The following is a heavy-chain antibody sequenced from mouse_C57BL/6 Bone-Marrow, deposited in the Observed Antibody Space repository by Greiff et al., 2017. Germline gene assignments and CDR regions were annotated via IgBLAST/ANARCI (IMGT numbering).Heavy chain of an antibody. CDR1: GFTFSDYG. J-gene: IGHJ1*03. V-gene: IGHV5-17*01. Sequence: EVKLVESGGGLVKPGGSLKLSCAASGFTFSDYGMHWVRQAPEKGLEWVAYISSGSSTIYYADTVKGGFTISRDNAKNTLFLQMTSLRSEDTAMYYCARRLGRRDWYFDVWGTGTTVTVSS. D-gene: IGHD4-1*01. CDR3: ARRLGRRDWYFDV. CDR2: ISSGSSTI.